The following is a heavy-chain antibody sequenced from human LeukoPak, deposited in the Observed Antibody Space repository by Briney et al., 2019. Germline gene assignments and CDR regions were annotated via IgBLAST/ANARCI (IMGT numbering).Heavy chain of an antibody. D-gene: IGHD1-26*01. CDR3: ASGSYATLNF. Sequence: GGSLRLSCAASGFTFSSYAMHWVRQAPGKGLEWVAVISYDGSNKYYADSVKGRFTISRDNAKNSLYLQMNSLRAEDTAVYYCASGSYATLNFWGQGTLVTVSS. CDR1: GFTFSSYA. V-gene: IGHV3-30-3*01. CDR2: ISYDGSNK. J-gene: IGHJ4*02.